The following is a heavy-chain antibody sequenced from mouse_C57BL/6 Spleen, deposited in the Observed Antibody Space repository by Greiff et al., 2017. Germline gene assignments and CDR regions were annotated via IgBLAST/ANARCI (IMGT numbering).Heavy chain of an antibody. Sequence: EVQRVESEGGLVQPGSSMKLSCTASGFTFSDYYMAWVRQVPEKGLEWVANINYDGSSTYYLDSLKSRFIISRDNAKNILYLQLSSLKSEDTATYYCARGGNSYYFDYWGQGTTLTVSS. V-gene: IGHV5-16*01. CDR1: GFTFSDYY. CDR2: INYDGSST. CDR3: ARGGNSYYFDY. J-gene: IGHJ2*01.